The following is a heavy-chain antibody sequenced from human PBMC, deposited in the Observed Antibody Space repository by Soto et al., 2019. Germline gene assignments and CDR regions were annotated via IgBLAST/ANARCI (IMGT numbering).Heavy chain of an antibody. CDR3: ATSTPHYYGSGSYGFDY. CDR1: GYTLTELS. J-gene: IGHJ4*02. D-gene: IGHD3-10*01. Sequence: ASVKVSCKVSGYTLTELSMHWVRQAPGKGLEWMGGFDPEDGETIYAQKFQGRVTMTEDTSTDTAYMELSSLRSEDTAVYYYATSTPHYYGSGSYGFDYWGQGTLVTVSS. CDR2: FDPEDGET. V-gene: IGHV1-24*01.